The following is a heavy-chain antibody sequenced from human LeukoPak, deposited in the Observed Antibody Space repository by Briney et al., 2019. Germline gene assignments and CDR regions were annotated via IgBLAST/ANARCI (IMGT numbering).Heavy chain of an antibody. V-gene: IGHV3-30*02. CDR2: IRSDGSNK. J-gene: IGHJ4*02. D-gene: IGHD6-19*01. CDR1: GFTFSSYG. CDR3: AKDQGSGAFDY. Sequence: GASLRLPCAASGFTFSSYGMHWVRQAPGKGLEWVAFIRSDGSNKYYVDAVKGRFTISRDNSKNTLYLQMNSLRAEDTAVYYCAKDQGSGAFDYWGQGTLVTVSS.